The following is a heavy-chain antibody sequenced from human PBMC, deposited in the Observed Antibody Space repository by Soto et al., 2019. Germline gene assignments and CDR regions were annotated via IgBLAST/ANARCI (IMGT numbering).Heavy chain of an antibody. CDR3: ARVAQYSSSWDPGYYYMDV. J-gene: IGHJ6*03. CDR1: GVTISSTY. D-gene: IGHD6-13*01. V-gene: IGHV3-53*04. Sequence: WGSLRLSCAASGVTISSTYMSWFRQAPGKGLEWVSVIYSGGTTYYTDSVKGRFTISRHNSKNTLYLQMNSLRAEDTAVYYCARVAQYSSSWDPGYYYMDVWGKGTTVTVSS. CDR2: IYSGGTT.